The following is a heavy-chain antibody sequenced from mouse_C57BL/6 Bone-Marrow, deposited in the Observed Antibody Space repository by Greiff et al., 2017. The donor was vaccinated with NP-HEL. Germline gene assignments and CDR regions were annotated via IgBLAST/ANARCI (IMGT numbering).Heavy chain of an antibody. V-gene: IGHV14-4*01. CDR3: TTLPFYYYGSSRWYFDV. CDR1: GFNIKDDY. CDR2: IDPENGDT. D-gene: IGHD1-1*01. Sequence: VQLQQSGAELVRPGASVKLSCTASGFNIKDDYMHWVKQRPEQGLEWIGWIDPENGDTEYASKFQGKATITADTSSNTAYLQLSSLTSEDTAVYYCTTLPFYYYGSSRWYFDVWGTGTTVTVSS. J-gene: IGHJ1*03.